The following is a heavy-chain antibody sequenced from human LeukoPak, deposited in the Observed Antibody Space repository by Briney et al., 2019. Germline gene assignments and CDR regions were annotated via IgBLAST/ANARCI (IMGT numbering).Heavy chain of an antibody. CDR2: ISSSGSTI. D-gene: IGHD5-18*01. J-gene: IGHJ4*02. V-gene: IGHV3-11*04. CDR3: ARDRSQRAYSYGPDGE. Sequence: GGSLRLSCAASGFTFSDYYMSWIRQAPGKGLEWVSYISSSGSTIYYADSVKGRFTISRDNSKNTLYLQINSLRGEDTAVYYCARDRSQRAYSYGPDGEWGQGTLVTVSS. CDR1: GFTFSDYY.